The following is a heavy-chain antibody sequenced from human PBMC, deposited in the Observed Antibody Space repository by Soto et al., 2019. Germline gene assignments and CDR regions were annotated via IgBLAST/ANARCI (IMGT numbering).Heavy chain of an antibody. Sequence: QVQLQESGPGLVKPSQTLSLTCTVSGGSMNSGGYCWNWIRQHPGEGLEWIGCISYGGTTSYNPSLKSRLTISVDTSKNQFSRMLNSVTDADTAVYYCSRGILVWGQGTLITVSS. J-gene: IGHJ4*02. CDR3: SRGILV. V-gene: IGHV4-31*03. CDR2: ISYGGTT. D-gene: IGHD2-15*01. CDR1: GGSMNSGGYC.